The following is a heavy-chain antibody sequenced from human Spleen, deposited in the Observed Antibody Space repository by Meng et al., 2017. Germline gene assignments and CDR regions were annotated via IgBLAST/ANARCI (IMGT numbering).Heavy chain of an antibody. V-gene: IGHV4-34*01. CDR2: INHSGST. D-gene: IGHD6-13*01. J-gene: IGHJ6*02. CDR1: GGSFSGYY. Sequence: LSLTCAVYGGSFSGYYWSWIRQPPGKGLEWIGEINHSGSTNYNPSLKSRVTISVDTSKNQFSLKLSSVTAADTTVYYCARGISYSSSWYPTYGMDVWGQGTTVTVSS. CDR3: ARGISYSSSWYPTYGMDV.